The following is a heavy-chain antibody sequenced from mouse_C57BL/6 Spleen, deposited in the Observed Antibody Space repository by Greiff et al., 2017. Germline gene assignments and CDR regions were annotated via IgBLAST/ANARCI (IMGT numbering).Heavy chain of an antibody. CDR3: ARYIEVITTVGAMDY. V-gene: IGHV7-3*01. CDR2: IRNKANGYTT. Sequence: EVKLVESGGGLVQPGGSLSLSCAASGFTFTDYYMSWVRQPPGKALEWLGFIRNKANGYTTEYSASVKGRFTNSRDNSQSILYLQMNALRAEDSATYYCARYIEVITTVGAMDYWGQGTSVTVSS. J-gene: IGHJ4*01. CDR1: GFTFTDYY. D-gene: IGHD1-1*01.